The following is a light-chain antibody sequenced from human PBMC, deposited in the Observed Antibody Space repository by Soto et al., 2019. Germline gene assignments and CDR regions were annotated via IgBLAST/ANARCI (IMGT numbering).Light chain of an antibody. CDR2: GGS. J-gene: IGKJ2*01. CDR1: QSISVY. Sequence: DIQMTQSPSTLSASVGDRVTITCRASQSISVYLAWYQQRPREAPKLLIYGGSSLESGVPSRFSGSGSGTEFTLTISSLQPTDFATYYCHQYATSSPTVGQGTKLEI. V-gene: IGKV1-5*01. CDR3: HQYATSSPT.